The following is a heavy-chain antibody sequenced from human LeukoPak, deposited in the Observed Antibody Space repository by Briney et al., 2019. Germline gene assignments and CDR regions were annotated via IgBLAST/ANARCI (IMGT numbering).Heavy chain of an antibody. CDR2: IYYSGGT. J-gene: IGHJ4*02. CDR3: ARHSSSGIDY. Sequence: SETLSLTCTVAGGSISSYYWSWIRQPPGKGLEWIGYIYYSGGTNYNPSLKSRVTISVDTSKNQFSLKLSSVTAADTAVYYCARHSSSGIDYWGQGTLVTVSS. CDR1: GGSISSYY. D-gene: IGHD6-19*01. V-gene: IGHV4-59*08.